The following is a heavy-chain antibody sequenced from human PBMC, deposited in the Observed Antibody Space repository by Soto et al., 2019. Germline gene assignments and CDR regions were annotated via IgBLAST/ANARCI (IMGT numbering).Heavy chain of an antibody. D-gene: IGHD5-18*01. CDR2: IYYSGST. Sequence: QVQLQESGPGLVKPSQTLSLTCTVSGGSISSGGYYWSWIRQHPGKGLEWIGYIYYSGSTYYNPSLKSRVTISGDTSKNQFSLKQRTMTAADTAGYYCARDGRTYSYGGWFDPWGQGTMVNVSS. CDR3: ARDGRTYSYGGWFDP. V-gene: IGHV4-31*03. J-gene: IGHJ5*02. CDR1: GGSISSGGYY.